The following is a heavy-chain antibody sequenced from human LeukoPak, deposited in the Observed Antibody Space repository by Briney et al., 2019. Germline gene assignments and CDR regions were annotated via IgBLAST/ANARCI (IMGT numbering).Heavy chain of an antibody. CDR2: ISSSSSTI. D-gene: IGHD3-10*01. J-gene: IGHJ3*02. CDR3: ARDRAYGSGAFDI. V-gene: IGHV3-48*02. CDR1: GFTFRSYS. Sequence: GGSLRLSCAASGFTFRSYSMNWVRQAPGKGLEWVSYISSSSSTIYYADSVKGRFNISRDNAKNSLYLQMNSLRDEDTAVYYCARDRAYGSGAFDIWGQGTMVIVSS.